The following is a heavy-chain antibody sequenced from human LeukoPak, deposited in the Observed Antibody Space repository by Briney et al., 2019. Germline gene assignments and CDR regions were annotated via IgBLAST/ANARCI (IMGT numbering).Heavy chain of an antibody. D-gene: IGHD3-16*02. CDR2: ISSSSSYI. CDR3: ARSGLMITFGGVIAAFDY. Sequence: GGSLRLSCAASGFTFSSYSMNWVRQAPGKGLEWVSSISSSSSYIYYAHSVKGRFTISRDNAKNSLYLQMNSLRAEDTAVYYCARSGLMITFGGVIAAFDYWGQGTLVTVSS. J-gene: IGHJ4*02. CDR1: GFTFSSYS. V-gene: IGHV3-21*01.